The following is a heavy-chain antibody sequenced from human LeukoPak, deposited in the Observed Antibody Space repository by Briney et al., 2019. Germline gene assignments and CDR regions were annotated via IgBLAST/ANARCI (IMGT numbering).Heavy chain of an antibody. V-gene: IGHV4-4*07. CDR1: GGSISSYY. CDR2: IYTSGST. Sequence: SETLSLTCTVSGGSISSYYWSWIRQPAGKGLEWIGRIYTSGSTNYNPSLKSRVTMSVGTSKNQFSLKLSSVTAADTAVYYCARDYDGIVGATHFDYWGQGTLVTVSS. CDR3: ARDYDGIVGATHFDY. D-gene: IGHD1-26*01. J-gene: IGHJ4*02.